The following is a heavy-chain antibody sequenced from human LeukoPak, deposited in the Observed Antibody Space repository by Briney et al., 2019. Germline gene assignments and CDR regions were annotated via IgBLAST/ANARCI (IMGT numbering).Heavy chain of an antibody. Sequence: SETLSLTCAVSGGSISSGDYSWSWIRQPPGKGLEWIGYIYHTGSTNYSPSLKSRVTISVDRSKNQFSLKLSSVTAADTAVYYCARGSNYDNYFDYWGQGTLVTVSS. J-gene: IGHJ4*02. V-gene: IGHV4-30-2*01. D-gene: IGHD4-11*01. CDR2: IYHTGST. CDR1: GGSISSGDYS. CDR3: ARGSNYDNYFDY.